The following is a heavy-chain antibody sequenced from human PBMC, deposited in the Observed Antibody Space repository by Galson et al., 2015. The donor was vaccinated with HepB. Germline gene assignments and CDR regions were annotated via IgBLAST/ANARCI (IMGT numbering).Heavy chain of an antibody. CDR2: VSSNGDNT. J-gene: IGHJ4*02. V-gene: IGHV3-64D*06. CDR3: VKGGGVVPAANFGY. Sequence: SLRLSCAASGFTFSSYAMHWVRQAPGKGLEYVSGVSSNGDNTFYADSVKGRFTISRDNSKNTLYLQMSSLRAEDTAVYYCVKGGGVVPAANFGYWGQGTLVTVSS. D-gene: IGHD2-2*01. CDR1: GFTFSSYA.